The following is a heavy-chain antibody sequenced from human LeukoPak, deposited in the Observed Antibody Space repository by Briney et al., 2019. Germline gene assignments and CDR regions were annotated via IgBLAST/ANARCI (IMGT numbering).Heavy chain of an antibody. CDR3: ARDYKYAFDN. CDR1: GFTFSDYS. V-gene: IGHV3-48*01. J-gene: IGHJ4*02. Sequence: PGGPLRLSCAASGFTFSDYSMNWVRQVPGKGLGWISYIGIDSGNTNYADSVKGRFTISGDKAKNSLYLQMNSLRVEDTALYYCARDYKYAFDNWGQGTLVTVSS. CDR2: IGIDSGNT. D-gene: IGHD5-24*01.